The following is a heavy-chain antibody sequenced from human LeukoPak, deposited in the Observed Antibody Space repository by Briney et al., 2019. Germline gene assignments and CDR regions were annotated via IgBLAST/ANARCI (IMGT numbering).Heavy chain of an antibody. CDR1: GFTFSSYW. D-gene: IGHD2-2*01. J-gene: IGHJ4*02. CDR3: AKAPASHCSSTSCYFDY. V-gene: IGHV3-7*03. CDR2: IKQDGSEK. Sequence: PGGSLRLSCAASGFTFSSYWMSWVRQAPGKGLEWVANIKQDGSEKYYVDSVKGRFTISRDNAKNSLYLQMNSLRAEDTALYYCAKAPASHCSSTSCYFDYWGQGTLVTVSS.